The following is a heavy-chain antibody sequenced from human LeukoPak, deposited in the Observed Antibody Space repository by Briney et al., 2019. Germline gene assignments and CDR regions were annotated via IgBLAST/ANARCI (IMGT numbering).Heavy chain of an antibody. J-gene: IGHJ2*01. Sequence: ASVKVSCKASGYTFTSYYMHWVRQAPGRGLEWMGIINPSGGSTSYAQKFQGRVTMTRNTSISTAYMELSRLGSEDTAVYYCARGGLTQFYDSSGYWFFDLWGRGTLVTVSS. CDR3: ARGGLTQFYDSSGYWFFDL. V-gene: IGHV1-46*01. D-gene: IGHD3-22*01. CDR1: GYTFTSYY. CDR2: INPSGGST.